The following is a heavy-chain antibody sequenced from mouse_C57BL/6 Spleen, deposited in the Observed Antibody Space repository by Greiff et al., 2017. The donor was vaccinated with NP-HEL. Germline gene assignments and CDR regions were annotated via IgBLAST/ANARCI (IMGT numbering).Heavy chain of an antibody. CDR2: ISYDGSN. V-gene: IGHV3-6*01. CDR3: ARAHYYRAMDY. D-gene: IGHD1-2*01. CDR1: GYSITSGYY. Sequence: EVKLEESGPGLVKPSQSLSLTCSVTGYSITSGYYWNWIRQFPGNKLEWMGYISYDGSNNYNPSLKNRISITRDTSKNQFFLKLNSVTTEDTATYYCARAHYYRAMDYWGQGTSVTVSS. J-gene: IGHJ4*01.